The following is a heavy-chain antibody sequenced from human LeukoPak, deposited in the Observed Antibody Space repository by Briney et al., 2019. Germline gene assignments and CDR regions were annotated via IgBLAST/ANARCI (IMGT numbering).Heavy chain of an antibody. V-gene: IGHV4-34*01. CDR2: INHSGST. J-gene: IGHJ4*02. Sequence: SETLSLTCAVYGGSFSGYYWRWIRQPPGKGLEWIGEINHSGSTNYNPSLKSRGTISVDTSKNQFSLKLSSVTAADTAVYYCARGSSGDARTHFDYWGQGTLVTVSS. CDR1: GGSFSGYY. D-gene: IGHD5-12*01. CDR3: ARGSSGDARTHFDY.